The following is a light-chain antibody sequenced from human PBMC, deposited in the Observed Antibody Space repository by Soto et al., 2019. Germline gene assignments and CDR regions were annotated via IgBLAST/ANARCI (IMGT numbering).Light chain of an antibody. J-gene: IGKJ1*01. V-gene: IGKV3-20*01. Sequence: EIVLTQSPGTLSLSPGERATLSCRASQNITSSHIAWYQQKPGQAPRLLIYGPSPRATGIPDRFSGGGSGTDFTLSITGLEPEDFAVYYCHQFGNSPQTFGHGTKVEVK. CDR1: QNITSSH. CDR3: HQFGNSPQT. CDR2: GPS.